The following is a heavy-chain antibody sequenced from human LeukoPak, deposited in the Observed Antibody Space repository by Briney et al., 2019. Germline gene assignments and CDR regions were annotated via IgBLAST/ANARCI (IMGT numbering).Heavy chain of an antibody. J-gene: IGHJ5*02. CDR3: ARVVTTGSLVGWFDP. CDR1: EFTFSSYW. V-gene: IGHV3-7*01. CDR2: IKQDGSEK. D-gene: IGHD4-17*01. Sequence: GGSLRLSCAASEFTFSSYWMSWVRQAPGKGLEWVANIKQDGSEKYYVDSVKGRFTISRDNAKNSLYLQMNSLRAEDTAVYYCARVVTTGSLVGWFDPWGQGTLVTVSS.